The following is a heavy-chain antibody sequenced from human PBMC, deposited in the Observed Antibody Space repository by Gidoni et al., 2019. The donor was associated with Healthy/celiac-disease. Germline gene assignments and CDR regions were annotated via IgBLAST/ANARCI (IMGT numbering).Heavy chain of an antibody. D-gene: IGHD3-10*01. Sequence: QVQLVQSGAEVKKPGASVKVSCKVSGYTLTELSMHWVRQAPGKGLEWMGGFDPEDGETIYAQKFQGRVTMTEDTSTDTAYMELSSLRSEDTAVYYCATSKTGAHAYYYGSGSPPSYWGQGTLVTVSS. CDR3: ATSKTGAHAYYYGSGSPPSY. CDR2: FDPEDGET. CDR1: GYTLTELS. V-gene: IGHV1-24*01. J-gene: IGHJ4*02.